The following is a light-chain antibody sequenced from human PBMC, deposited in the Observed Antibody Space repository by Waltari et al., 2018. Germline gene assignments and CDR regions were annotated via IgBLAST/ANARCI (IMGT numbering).Light chain of an antibody. CDR3: SSRDNSYNHLVV. Sequence: SSELTQDPAVSMALGQTVRITCLGDSLRSYYAAWYQQKPGQAPLLVFYGRNNRPSGIPDRFSGSNSGSTASLTITGALAEDEADYYCSSRDNSYNHLVVFGGGTKLTVL. CDR2: GRN. J-gene: IGLJ2*01. V-gene: IGLV3-19*01. CDR1: SLRSYY.